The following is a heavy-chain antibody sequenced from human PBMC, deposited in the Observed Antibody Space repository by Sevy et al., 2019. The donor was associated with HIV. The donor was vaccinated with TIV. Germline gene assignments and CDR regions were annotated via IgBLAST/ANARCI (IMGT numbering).Heavy chain of an antibody. V-gene: IGHV3-74*01. CDR2: MNTDGSST. CDR1: GFDFSSHG. Sequence: GGSLRLSCEASGFDFSSHGMQWVRQAPGKGLVWVSRMNTDGSSTNYAHSVKGRFTISRDNAKNTLYLEMNNLRDEDTALYYCATPRFDFWGPGTLVTVSS. CDR3: ATPRFDF. J-gene: IGHJ4*02.